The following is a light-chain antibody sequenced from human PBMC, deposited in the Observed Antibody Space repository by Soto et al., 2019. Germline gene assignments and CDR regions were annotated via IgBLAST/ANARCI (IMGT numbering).Light chain of an antibody. CDR1: SRDVGNYKY. V-gene: IGLV2-14*01. CDR2: EVS. Sequence: QSALTQPASVSGSPGQSITISCTGTSRDVGNYKYVSWYQQHPGKAPKLMIYEVSNRPSGVSNRFSGSKSGNTASLTISGLLAEDETDYDYFSYTSSGTNVFATGTKVTGL. CDR3: FSYTSSGTNV. J-gene: IGLJ1*01.